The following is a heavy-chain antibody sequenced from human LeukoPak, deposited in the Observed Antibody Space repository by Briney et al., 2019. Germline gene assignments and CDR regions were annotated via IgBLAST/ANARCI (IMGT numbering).Heavy chain of an antibody. CDR3: ATDSLIAAAGTYQGFDY. J-gene: IGHJ4*02. V-gene: IGHV1-24*01. CDR1: GYTLTELS. Sequence: ASVEVSCKVSGYTLTELSMHWVRQAPGKGLEWMGGFDPEDGETIYAQKFQGRVTMTEDTSTDTAYMELSSLRSEDTAVYYCATDSLIAAAGTYQGFDYWGQGTLVTVSS. CDR2: FDPEDGET. D-gene: IGHD6-13*01.